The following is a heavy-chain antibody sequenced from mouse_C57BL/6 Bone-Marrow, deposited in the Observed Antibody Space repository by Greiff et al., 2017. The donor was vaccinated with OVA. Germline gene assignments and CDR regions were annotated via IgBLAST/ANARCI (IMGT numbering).Heavy chain of an antibody. CDR2: ISYDGSN. V-gene: IGHV3-6*01. Sequence: EVQLQQSGPGLVKPSQSLSLTCSVTGYSITSGYYWNWIRQFPGNKLEWMGYISYDGSNNYNPSLKNRISITRDTSKNQFFLKLNSVTTEDTATYYCARGVGAWFAYWGQGTLVTVSA. J-gene: IGHJ3*01. CDR1: GYSITSGYY. CDR3: ARGVGAWFAY. D-gene: IGHD1-1*02.